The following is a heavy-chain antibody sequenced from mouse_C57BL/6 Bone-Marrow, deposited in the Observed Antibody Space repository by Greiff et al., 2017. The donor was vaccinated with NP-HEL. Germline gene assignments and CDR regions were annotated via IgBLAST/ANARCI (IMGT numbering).Heavy chain of an antibody. Sequence: EAHLQQSGPVLVKPGAEGKRAGESSGYTFTDYYMNWVKQSHGKSLEWIGVINPYNGGTSYNQKFKGKATLTVDKSSSTAYMELNSLTSEDSAVYYCARYGSTGAYWGQGTLVTVSA. J-gene: IGHJ3*01. CDR1: GYTFTDYY. D-gene: IGHD1-1*01. CDR3: ARYGSTGAY. CDR2: INPYNGGT. V-gene: IGHV1-19*01.